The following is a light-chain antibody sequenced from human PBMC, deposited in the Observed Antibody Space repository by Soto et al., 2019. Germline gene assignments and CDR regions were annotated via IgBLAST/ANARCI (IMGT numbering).Light chain of an antibody. Sequence: DIVMTQSPDSLAVSLGERATINCKSSRNIFYSSNNEDYLALYQQKPGQPPKLLVYWSSIRQSGVPDRFSGSSSEHNLHTIISSLQAEDVTVYYCQQYYGSWTFGQGTKVEIK. J-gene: IGKJ1*01. CDR2: WSS. CDR3: QQYYGSWT. V-gene: IGKV4-1*01. CDR1: RNIFYSSNNEDY.